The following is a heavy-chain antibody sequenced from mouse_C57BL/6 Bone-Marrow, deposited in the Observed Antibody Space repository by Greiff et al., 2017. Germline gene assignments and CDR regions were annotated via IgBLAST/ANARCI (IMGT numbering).Heavy chain of an antibody. CDR2: IDPSDSYT. V-gene: IGHV1-69*01. Sequence: VQLQQPGAELVMPGASVKLSCKASGYTFTSYWMHWVKQRPGQGLEWIGEIDPSDSYTNYNQKFKDKATLTVDKSSSTAYMQLSSLTSEDSAVYYCARGGGMDYWGQGTSVTVSS. J-gene: IGHJ4*01. CDR1: GYTFTSYW. CDR3: ARGGGMDY.